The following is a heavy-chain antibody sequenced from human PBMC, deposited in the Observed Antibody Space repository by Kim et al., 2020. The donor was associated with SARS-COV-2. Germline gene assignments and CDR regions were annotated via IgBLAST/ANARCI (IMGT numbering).Heavy chain of an antibody. CDR1: GFTFSTHW. CDR2: INGDGTTT. V-gene: IGHV3-74*01. D-gene: IGHD3-10*01. CDR3: ARDRARGSRSNWFDP. Sequence: GGSLRLSCAASGFTFSTHWMHWVRQAPGKGLVWVSRINGDGTTTTYADSVKGRFTISRDNAKNTLYLQMNSLRAEDTAVYYCARDRARGSRSNWFDPWGQGPLLIVPS. J-gene: IGHJ5*02.